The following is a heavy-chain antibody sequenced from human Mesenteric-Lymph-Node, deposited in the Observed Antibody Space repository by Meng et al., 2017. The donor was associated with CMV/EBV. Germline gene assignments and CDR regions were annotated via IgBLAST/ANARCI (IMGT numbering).Heavy chain of an antibody. CDR2: IYYSGSS. CDR3: ARDASGYGHFDS. J-gene: IGHJ4*02. CDR1: CGFINSRDSY. D-gene: IGHD5-12*01. Sequence: TVSCGFINSRDSYWSWIRPHPEKGVEWIGYIYYSGSSYYSPSLKGLLTMSVVTSANQFSLQLTSVTAADTAVYYCARDASGYGHFDSWGQGTLVTVSS. V-gene: IGHV4-30-4*08.